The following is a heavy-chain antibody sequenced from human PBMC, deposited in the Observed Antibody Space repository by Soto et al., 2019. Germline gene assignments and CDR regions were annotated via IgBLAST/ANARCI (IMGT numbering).Heavy chain of an antibody. Sequence: GGSLRLSCAASGFTFSSYAMSWVRQAPGKGLEWVSATSGSGGSTYYADSVKGRVTISRDNSKNTLYLQMNSLRAEDTAVYYCAKSGLDSSGYYLWQFDYWGQGTLVTVSS. CDR2: TSGSGGST. V-gene: IGHV3-23*01. CDR1: GFTFSSYA. J-gene: IGHJ4*02. CDR3: AKSGLDSSGYYLWQFDY. D-gene: IGHD3-22*01.